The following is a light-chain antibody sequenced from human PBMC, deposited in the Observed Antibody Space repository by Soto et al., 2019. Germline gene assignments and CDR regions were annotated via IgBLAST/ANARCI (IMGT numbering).Light chain of an antibody. J-gene: IGLJ2*01. Sequence: QSVLTQPPSASGSPGQSVTISCTGTSSDVGGYNYVSWYQQHPGKAPKLIIYEVSKRPSGVPDRFSGSKSGNTASLTVSGLQAEDEAEYYCSSYAGSTVLFGGGTKVTVL. CDR2: EVS. CDR3: SSYAGSTVL. V-gene: IGLV2-8*01. CDR1: SSDVGGYNY.